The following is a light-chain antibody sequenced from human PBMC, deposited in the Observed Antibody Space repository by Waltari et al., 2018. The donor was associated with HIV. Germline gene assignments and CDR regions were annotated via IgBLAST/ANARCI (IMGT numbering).Light chain of an antibody. J-gene: IGLJ2*01. CDR1: SSNIGADYD. V-gene: IGLV1-40*01. CDR2: RRD. CDR3: QSYDSSLFWV. Sequence: QSVLTQPPSLSGAPGQRVTISCIGTSSNIGADYDVHWYRQVSGAAPKLLIYRRDARPSGVPDRFFGSRSGASASLVINGLQTDDEADYYCQSYDSSLFWVFGGGTKLTVL.